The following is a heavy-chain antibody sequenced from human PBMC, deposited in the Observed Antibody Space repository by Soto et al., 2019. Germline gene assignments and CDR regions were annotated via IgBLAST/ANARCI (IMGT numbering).Heavy chain of an antibody. Sequence: QVQLVQSGAEVKKPGSSVKVSCKASGGTFSSYVMTWVRQALGQGLEWMGRIIPMFGITDYAPKFQGRVTITADKSTTTAYMELSSLRSEDTAIYYCARDRALNNAAVGMAYWGQGTLVAVSS. D-gene: IGHD6-13*01. V-gene: IGHV1-69*04. CDR3: ARDRALNNAAVGMAY. CDR2: IIPMFGIT. J-gene: IGHJ4*02. CDR1: GGTFSSYV.